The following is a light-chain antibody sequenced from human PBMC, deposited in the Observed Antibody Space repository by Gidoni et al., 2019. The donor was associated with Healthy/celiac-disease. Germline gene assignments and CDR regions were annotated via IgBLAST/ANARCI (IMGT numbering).Light chain of an antibody. CDR1: NIGSKN. CDR2: RDS. J-gene: IGLJ2*01. V-gene: IGLV3-9*01. Sequence: SYELTQPLSVSVALGQTARITCGGNNIGSKNVHWYQQKPGQATVLVIYRDSNRPSGIPERFSGSNSGNTATLTISRAQAGDEADYYCQGWDSSTYVVFGGGTKLTVL. CDR3: QGWDSSTYVV.